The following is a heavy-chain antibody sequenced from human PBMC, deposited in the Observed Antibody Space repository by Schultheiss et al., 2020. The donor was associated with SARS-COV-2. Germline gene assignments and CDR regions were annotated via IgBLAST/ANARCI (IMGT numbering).Heavy chain of an antibody. CDR1: GGSISSGDYY. CDR2: IYYSVTT. D-gene: IGHD3-3*01. CDR3: AGSYYDFWKGYFDY. J-gene: IGHJ4*02. V-gene: IGHV4-61*08. Sequence: SETLSLTCTVSGGSISSGDYYWSWIRQPPGKGLEWIGYIYYSVTTNYNPSLKSRVTMSVDTSKNQFSLKLSSVTAADTAVYYCAGSYYDFWKGYFDYWGQGTLVTVSS.